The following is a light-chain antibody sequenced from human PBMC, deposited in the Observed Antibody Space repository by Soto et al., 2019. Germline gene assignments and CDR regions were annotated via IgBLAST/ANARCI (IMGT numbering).Light chain of an antibody. CDR2: GAS. Sequence: PGERATLSCRASQSVSSNYLAWYQQKPGQSPRLLIYGASTRATGIPDRFSGSGSGTDFTLTISRLEPEDFAVYYCQQYGSWITFGQGTRLEMK. J-gene: IGKJ5*01. CDR1: QSVSSNY. CDR3: QQYGSWIT. V-gene: IGKV3-20*01.